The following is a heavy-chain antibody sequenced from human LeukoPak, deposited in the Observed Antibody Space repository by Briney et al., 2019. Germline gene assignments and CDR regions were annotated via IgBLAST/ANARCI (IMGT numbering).Heavy chain of an antibody. CDR3: AKTGSRSMATISYYYMDV. Sequence: PGGSLRLSCAASGFTFSSNAMSWVRQAPGKGLEWVSTISGSGGNTYYADSVKGRFTISRDNSKNTLYLQMNSLRAEDTAVYYCAKTGSRSMATISYYYMDVWGKGTTVTVSS. J-gene: IGHJ6*03. V-gene: IGHV3-23*01. CDR1: GFTFSSNA. D-gene: IGHD5-24*01. CDR2: ISGSGGNT.